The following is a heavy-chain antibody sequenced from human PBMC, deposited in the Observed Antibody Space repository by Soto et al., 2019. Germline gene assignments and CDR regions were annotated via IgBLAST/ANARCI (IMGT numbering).Heavy chain of an antibody. CDR3: ARGEMYSSGWYADWFDP. Sequence: EVQLVESGGGLVQPGGSLRLSCAASGFTFSSYSMNWVRQAPGKGPEWVSYISSSSSTIYYADSVKGRFTISRDNAKNSLYLQMNSLRDEDTAVYYCARGEMYSSGWYADWFDPWGQGTLVTVSS. V-gene: IGHV3-48*02. D-gene: IGHD6-19*01. CDR1: GFTFSSYS. CDR2: ISSSSSTI. J-gene: IGHJ5*02.